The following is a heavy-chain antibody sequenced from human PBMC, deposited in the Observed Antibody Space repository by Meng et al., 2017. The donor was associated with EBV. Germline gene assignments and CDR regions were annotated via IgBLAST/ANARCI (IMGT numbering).Heavy chain of an antibody. CDR3: ASESGRGFTPDY. D-gene: IGHD3-10*01. V-gene: IGHV1-69*01. Sequence: VQSWAEVKAPGASGQVSCKPSGGPFRRDAVSWVRQAPGKGLEWMGGLIPKSDAPYYAQKFQDRVTITADESTSTHYMDLSGLRSEDTAVYYCASESGRGFTPDYWGQGTLVTVSS. J-gene: IGHJ4*02. CDR2: LIPKSDAP. CDR1: GGPFRRDA.